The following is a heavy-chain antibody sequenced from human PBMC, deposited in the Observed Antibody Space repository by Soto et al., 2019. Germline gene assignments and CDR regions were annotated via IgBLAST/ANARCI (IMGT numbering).Heavy chain of an antibody. D-gene: IGHD3-10*01. V-gene: IGHV3-43*01. CDR1: GFTFDDYT. CDR2: ISWDGGST. CDR3: AKDATYGSGSYYRIFYYYGMDV. J-gene: IGHJ6*02. Sequence: GGSLRLSCAASGFTFDDYTMHWVRQAPGKGLEWVSLISWDGGSTYYADSVKGRFTISRDNSKNSLYLQMNSLRTEDTALYYCAKDATYGSGSYYRIFYYYGMDVWGQGTTVTVSS.